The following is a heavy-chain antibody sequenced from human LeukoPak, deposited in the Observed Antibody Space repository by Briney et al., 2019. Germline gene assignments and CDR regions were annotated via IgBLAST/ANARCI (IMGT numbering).Heavy chain of an antibody. CDR3: ARDSGLGPTWHPFDH. CDR2: INPKSGGT. J-gene: IGHJ4*02. D-gene: IGHD1-26*01. CDR1: GYNFTDYY. Sequence: GASVKVSCKASGYNFTDYYIHWVRQAPGQGLEWTGWINPKSGGTNYAQKFRGRVTMTRDTSISTAYMELSGLRSDDTAVYYCARDSGLGPTWHPFDHWGQGTPVTVSS. V-gene: IGHV1-2*02.